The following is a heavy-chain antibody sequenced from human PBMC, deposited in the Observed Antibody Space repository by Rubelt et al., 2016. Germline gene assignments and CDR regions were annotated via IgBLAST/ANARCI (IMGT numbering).Heavy chain of an antibody. CDR3: ARVRNCSSTSCYTGIDY. CDR2: INHSGST. D-gene: IGHD2-2*02. V-gene: IGHV4-34*01. Sequence: QVQLQQWGAGLLKPSETLSLTCAVYGGSFSGYYWSWIRQPPGKGLEWIGEINHSGSTNYNPSLKSRVTISVDTSKNHVSLKLSSVTAADTAVYYWARVRNCSSTSCYTGIDYWGQGTLVTVSS. J-gene: IGHJ4*02. CDR1: GGSFSGYY.